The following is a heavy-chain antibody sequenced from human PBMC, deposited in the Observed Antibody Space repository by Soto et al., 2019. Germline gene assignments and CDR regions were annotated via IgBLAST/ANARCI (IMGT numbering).Heavy chain of an antibody. CDR2: IRQDGGAQ. CDR3: VRGGHGSGSYLGSS. J-gene: IGHJ5*02. Sequence: EEQLVESGGGLAQPGGSLRLSCVASGFTFTTYWMSWVRQAPGKGLQWVANIRQDGGAQYYVDSLKGRFTITRDNAKNSVYLQKDSLRVEDTAVYYCVRGGHGSGSYLGSSWGQGILVTVSS. V-gene: IGHV3-7*03. CDR1: GFTFTTYW. D-gene: IGHD3-10*01.